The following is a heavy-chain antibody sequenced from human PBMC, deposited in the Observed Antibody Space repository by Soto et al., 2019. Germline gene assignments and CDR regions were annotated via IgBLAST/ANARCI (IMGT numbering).Heavy chain of an antibody. J-gene: IGHJ6*02. Sequence: EVQLVESGGGLVMPGGSLRLSRAASGFTFTTYSLTWVRQAPGKGLEWVASIVSSSNYIYYADSVKGRFTSSRDNAKNSLFLEMNSLRAEDTAVYYCATLTYFSSASGPNYYYVMGVWCQGTTVTVSS. D-gene: IGHD2-2*01. CDR3: ATLTYFSSASGPNYYYVMGV. CDR2: IVSSSNYI. V-gene: IGHV3-21*02. CDR1: GFTFTTYS.